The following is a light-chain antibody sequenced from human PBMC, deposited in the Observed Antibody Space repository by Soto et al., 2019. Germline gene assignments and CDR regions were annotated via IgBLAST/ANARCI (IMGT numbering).Light chain of an antibody. Sequence: EIVMTQSPSTLCLSXGERATLTCRASQSVRSNLAWYQQKPGQAPRLLIYGASTRATGIPDRFSGSGSGTDFTLSISRLEPEDFAVYYCQQYSSLWTFGQGTKV. CDR1: QSVRSN. V-gene: IGKV3-15*01. CDR2: GAS. CDR3: QQYSSLWT. J-gene: IGKJ1*01.